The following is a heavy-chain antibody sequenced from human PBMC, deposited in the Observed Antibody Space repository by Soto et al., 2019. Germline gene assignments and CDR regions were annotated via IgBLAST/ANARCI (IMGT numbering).Heavy chain of an antibody. D-gene: IGHD3-3*01. Sequence: QVQLQQWGAGLLKPSETLSLTCAVYGGSFSGYYWSWIRQPPGKGLEWIGEINHSGSTNYNPSLKGRVTISVNTSKDQFSLELSSVTAADTAVYYCARGLGVYYLFWSGSASFDPWGQGTLVTVSS. CDR2: INHSGST. J-gene: IGHJ5*02. V-gene: IGHV4-34*01. CDR1: GGSFSGYY. CDR3: ARGLGVYYLFWSGSASFDP.